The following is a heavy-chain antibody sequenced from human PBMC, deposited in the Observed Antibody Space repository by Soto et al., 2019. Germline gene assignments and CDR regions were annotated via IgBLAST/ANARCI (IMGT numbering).Heavy chain of an antibody. V-gene: IGHV3-23*01. CDR2: ISGSGGST. CDR1: GFTFSSYA. CDR3: AKDVMHYYGMDV. J-gene: IGHJ6*02. D-gene: IGHD3-16*01. Sequence: GGSLRLSCAASGFTFSSYAMSWVRQAPGKGLEWVSAISGSGGSTYYADSVKGRFTISRDNSKNTLYPQMNSLRAEDTAVYYCAKDVMHYYGMDVWGQGTTVTVSS.